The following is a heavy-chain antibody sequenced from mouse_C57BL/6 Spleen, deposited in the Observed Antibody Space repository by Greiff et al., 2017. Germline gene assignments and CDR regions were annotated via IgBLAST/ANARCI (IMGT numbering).Heavy chain of an antibody. J-gene: IGHJ4*01. V-gene: IGHV1-47*01. CDR2: FHPYNDDT. D-gene: IGHD1-1*01. CDR3: ARGYYGNSYSARDY. CDR1: GYTFTTYP. Sequence: VQLQQSGAELVKPGASVKMSCKASGYTFTTYPIEWMKQNHGKSLEWIGNFHPYNDDTKYNEKFKGKATLTVEKSSSTVYLELSRLTSDDSDVYYRARGYYGNSYSARDYWGQGTSVTASS.